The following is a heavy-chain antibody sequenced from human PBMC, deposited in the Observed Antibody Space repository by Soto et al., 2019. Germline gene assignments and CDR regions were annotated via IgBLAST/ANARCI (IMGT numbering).Heavy chain of an antibody. CDR2: INPSGGST. Sequence: GASVKVSCKASGYTFTSYYMHWVRQAPGQGLEWMGIINPSGGSTSYAQKFQGRVTMTRDTSTSTVYMELSSLRSEDTAVYYCARTHSEHYYGSGSYWFDPWGQGTRVTVAS. CDR3: ARTHSEHYYGSGSYWFDP. CDR1: GYTFTSYY. V-gene: IGHV1-46*03. D-gene: IGHD3-10*01. J-gene: IGHJ5*02.